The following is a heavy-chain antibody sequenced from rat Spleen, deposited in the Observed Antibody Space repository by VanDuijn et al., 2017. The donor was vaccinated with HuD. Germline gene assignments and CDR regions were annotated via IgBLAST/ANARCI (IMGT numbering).Heavy chain of an antibody. V-gene: IGHV3-1*01. CDR3: VRSGTGWELRYFDY. Sequence: EVQLQESGPGLVKPSQSISLTCSVTGYSITNNYWGWIRKFPGNEMEWIGHISYSGSSNYRPSLKSRISFSRDTSKNQFFLQLNSVTTEDTGTYYCVRSGTGWELRYFDYWGQGVMVTVSS. CDR2: ISYSGSS. CDR1: GYSITNNY. J-gene: IGHJ2*01. D-gene: IGHD5-1*01.